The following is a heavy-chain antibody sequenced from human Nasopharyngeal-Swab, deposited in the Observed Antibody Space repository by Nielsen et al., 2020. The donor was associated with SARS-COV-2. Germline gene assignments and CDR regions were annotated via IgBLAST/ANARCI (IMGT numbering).Heavy chain of an antibody. CDR3: ARQDRFYYYLDV. CDR2: IKQDGSEK. J-gene: IGHJ6*03. Sequence: GGSLRLSCAASGFTFSSYGMHWVRQAPGKGLEWVANIKQDGSEKYYVDSVKGRFTISRDNAKNSLYLQMNSLRADDTAVYFCARQDRFYYYLDVWGKGTTVTVSS. CDR1: GFTFSSYG. D-gene: IGHD3-3*01. V-gene: IGHV3-7*01.